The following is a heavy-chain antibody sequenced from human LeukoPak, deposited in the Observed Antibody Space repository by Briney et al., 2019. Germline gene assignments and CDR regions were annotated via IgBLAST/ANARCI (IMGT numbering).Heavy chain of an antibody. CDR3: TRDHCSYINCYEDYYYGMDV. CDR1: GYTFTDYY. CDR2: SNPNSGGS. J-gene: IGHJ6*02. D-gene: IGHD2-15*01. V-gene: IGHV1-2*02. Sequence: ASVKVSCKASGYTFTDYYIHWVRQAPGQGLEWMAWSNPNSGGSTYAQKFKGRVAMTRDTSISAAYMELSRLRSDDTAVYFCTRDHCSYINCYEDYYYGMDVWGQGTTVTVSS.